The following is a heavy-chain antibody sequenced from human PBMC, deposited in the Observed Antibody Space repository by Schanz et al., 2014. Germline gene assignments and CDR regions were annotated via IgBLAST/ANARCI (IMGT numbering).Heavy chain of an antibody. J-gene: IGHJ4*02. CDR1: GFTVSSDH. D-gene: IGHD3-10*01. Sequence: EVQLVESGGGFVQPGGSLGLSCVVSGFTVSSDHMSWVRQAPGPGLEWVATMYASGATYYADTVKRRFTIARDISKNTRHLQVTSLTAEDTAIYYCARDRNYYGARNYYKTPGYIDYWGQGTMVTGSS. V-gene: IGHV3-66*01. CDR2: MYASGAT. CDR3: ARDRNYYGARNYYKTPGYIDY.